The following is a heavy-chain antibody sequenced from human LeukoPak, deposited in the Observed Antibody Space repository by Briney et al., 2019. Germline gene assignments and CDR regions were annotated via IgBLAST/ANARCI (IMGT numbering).Heavy chain of an antibody. J-gene: IGHJ4*02. V-gene: IGHV4-34*01. Sequence: ASGTLSLTCAVYGGSFSGYYWSWIRQPPGKGLEWIGEINHSGSTNYNPSLKSRVTISVDTSKNQFSLKLSSVTAADTAVYYCARHPYYVWGSYPAWGQGTLVTVSS. CDR2: INHSGST. CDR3: ARHPYYVWGSYPA. CDR1: GGSFSGYY. D-gene: IGHD3-16*02.